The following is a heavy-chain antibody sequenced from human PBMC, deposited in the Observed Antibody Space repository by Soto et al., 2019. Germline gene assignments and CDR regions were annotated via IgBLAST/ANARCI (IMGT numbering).Heavy chain of an antibody. D-gene: IGHD1-26*01. J-gene: IGHJ6*02. Sequence: YAGTFKPYSWRLFRHLPGKEREWIAEINYTGRTHYNPSLGSRVTMSVDASKTQFSLNLRSVTAADTAVYYCARGVRRGSTWGSQWGIISRMDVWGQVTTVTVS. V-gene: IGHV4-34*01. CDR3: ARGVRRGSTWGSQWGIISRMDV. CDR1: AGTFKPYS. CDR2: INYTGRT.